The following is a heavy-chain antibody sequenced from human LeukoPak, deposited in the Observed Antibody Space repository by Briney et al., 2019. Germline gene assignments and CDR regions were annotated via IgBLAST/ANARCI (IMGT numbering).Heavy chain of an antibody. Sequence: GGSLRLSCAASGFTFSSYSMNWVRQAPGKGLEWVSSISSSSSYIYYADSVKGRFTISRDNAKNSLYLQMNSLRAKDTAVYYCAKHPNQLGVDYWGQGTLVTVSS. D-gene: IGHD6-6*01. CDR1: GFTFSSYS. CDR2: ISSSSSYI. CDR3: AKHPNQLGVDY. J-gene: IGHJ4*02. V-gene: IGHV3-21*01.